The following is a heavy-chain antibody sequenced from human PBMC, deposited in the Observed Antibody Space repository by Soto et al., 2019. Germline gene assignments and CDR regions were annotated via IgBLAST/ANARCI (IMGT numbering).Heavy chain of an antibody. D-gene: IGHD1-1*01. Sequence: EASGLFFGTLTMVWALQIPGKGLDWVSSISADGYTTDYADSAKGRFTISRDNSKNTLFLQMNSLTADDTAVYYCAKGQTATTTRMGHWGQGTLVTVSS. CDR3: AKGQTATTTRMGH. CDR2: ISADGYTT. J-gene: IGHJ4*02. CDR1: GLFFGTLT. V-gene: IGHV3-23*01.